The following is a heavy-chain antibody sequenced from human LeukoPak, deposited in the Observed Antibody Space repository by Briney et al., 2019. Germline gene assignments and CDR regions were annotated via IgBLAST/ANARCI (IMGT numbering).Heavy chain of an antibody. CDR2: ISSSSSYI. V-gene: IGHV3-21*01. CDR1: GFTFSSYS. Sequence: GGSLRLSCAASGFTFSSYSMNWVRQAPGKWLEWVSSISSSSSYIYYADSVKGRFTISRDNAKNSLYLQMNSLRAEDTAVYYCARERFTSGSCSSTSCHQVVFDYWGQGTLVTVFS. D-gene: IGHD2-2*01. CDR3: ARERFTSGSCSSTSCHQVVFDY. J-gene: IGHJ4*02.